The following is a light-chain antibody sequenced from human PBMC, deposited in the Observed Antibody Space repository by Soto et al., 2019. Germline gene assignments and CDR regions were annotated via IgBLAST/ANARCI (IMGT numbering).Light chain of an antibody. J-gene: IGLJ1*01. Sequence: QSALTQPASVSGSPGQSITISCTGTSGDVGAYNYVSWYQQHPGKAPRLMIYDVSNRPSGVSNRFSGSKSGNTASLTISGLQAEDEADYYCSSYTGSNTLFVFGTGTKVTVL. CDR3: SSYTGSNTLFV. V-gene: IGLV2-14*01. CDR2: DVS. CDR1: SGDVGAYNY.